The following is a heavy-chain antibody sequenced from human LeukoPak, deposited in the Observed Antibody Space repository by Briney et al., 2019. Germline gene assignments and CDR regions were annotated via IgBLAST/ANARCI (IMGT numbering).Heavy chain of an antibody. V-gene: IGHV1-58*01. Sequence: SVTVSCKASGFTFINSAVQWVRQARGQRLEWIGWIVVGSGNTNYAQKFQERVTITRDMSTSTAYMDLSSLRSEDTAVYYCAADEDSGSYVYNYYYGMDVWGQGTTVTVSS. CDR2: IVVGSGNT. D-gene: IGHD1-26*01. CDR3: AADEDSGSYVYNYYYGMDV. J-gene: IGHJ6*02. CDR1: GFTFINSA.